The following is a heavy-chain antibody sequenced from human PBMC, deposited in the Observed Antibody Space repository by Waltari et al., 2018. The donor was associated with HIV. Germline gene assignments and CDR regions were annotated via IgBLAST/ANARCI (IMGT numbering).Heavy chain of an antibody. D-gene: IGHD2-2*01. CDR3: ARHLPANDY. CDR2: INSDGSST. V-gene: IGHV3-74*02. Sequence: GQLVESGGGVVQPGRSLRLSCVASGFTFSSYWMHWVRQAPGKGLMWVSRINSDGSSTTYADSVKGRFTISRDNAKNTLYLQMNSLRAEDTAVYYCARHLPANDYWGQGTLVTVSS. CDR1: GFTFSSYW. J-gene: IGHJ4*02.